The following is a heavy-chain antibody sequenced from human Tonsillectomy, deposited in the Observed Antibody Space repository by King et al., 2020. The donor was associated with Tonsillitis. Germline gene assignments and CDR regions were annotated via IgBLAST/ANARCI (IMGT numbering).Heavy chain of an antibody. D-gene: IGHD3-10*01. V-gene: IGHV4-61*02. CDR3: AREYYQYSFDP. Sequence: VQLQESGPGLVKPSQTLSLTCTVSGGSISSGSYYWSWIRQPAGKGLEWIGRIYYNGRTNYNPSLKSRVTISIDTSKNQFSLNLNSVTAADTAVYYCAREYYQYSFDPWVQGTLVTVSS. J-gene: IGHJ5*02. CDR2: IYYNGRT. CDR1: GGSISSGSYY.